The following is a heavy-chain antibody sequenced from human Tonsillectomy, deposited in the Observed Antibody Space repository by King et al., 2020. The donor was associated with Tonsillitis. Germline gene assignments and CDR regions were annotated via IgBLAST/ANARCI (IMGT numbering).Heavy chain of an antibody. CDR3: AKWGGLAGGSTFLGPFDH. CDR1: GFTFSSYA. J-gene: IGHJ4*02. Sequence: EVQLVESGGGLVQPGGSLRLSCAASGFTFSSYAMSWVRQAPGKGLEWVSAISGSGGSTYYADSVKGRFTIPRDNSKNTLYLQMNSLRAEDTAVYYCAKWGGLAGGSTFLGPFDHWGQGTLVTVSS. CDR2: ISGSGGST. D-gene: IGHD6-19*01. V-gene: IGHV3-23*04.